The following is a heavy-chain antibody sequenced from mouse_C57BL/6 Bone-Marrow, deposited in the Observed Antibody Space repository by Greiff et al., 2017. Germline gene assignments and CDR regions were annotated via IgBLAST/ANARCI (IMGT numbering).Heavy chain of an antibody. CDR2: ISSGGDYI. Sequence: EVQLVESGEGLVKPGGSLKLSCAASGFTFSSYAMSWVRQTPEKRLEWVAYISSGGDYIYYADTVKGRFTISRDNARTTLYLQMSSLKSEDTAMYYCTRDRKCGVFDYWGQGTTLTVSS. CDR1: GFTFSSYA. J-gene: IGHJ2*01. D-gene: IGHD1-3*01. V-gene: IGHV5-9-1*02. CDR3: TRDRKCGVFDY.